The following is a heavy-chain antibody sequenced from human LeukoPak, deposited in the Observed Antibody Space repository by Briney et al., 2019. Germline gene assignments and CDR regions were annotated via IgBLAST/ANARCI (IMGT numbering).Heavy chain of an antibody. V-gene: IGHV1-18*01. Sequence: GASVKVSCKASGYTFSMFGISWARQAPGQGLEWMGWISAYNGDTNCAQEFQGRITMTIDTSTNTAYMELRSLKSDDTAVYYCAREALRPTWGQGTLVTVSS. J-gene: IGHJ4*02. D-gene: IGHD5-12*01. CDR3: AREALRPT. CDR2: ISAYNGDT. CDR1: GYTFSMFG.